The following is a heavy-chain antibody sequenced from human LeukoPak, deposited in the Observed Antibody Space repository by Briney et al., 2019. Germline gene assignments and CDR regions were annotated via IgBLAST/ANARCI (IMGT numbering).Heavy chain of an antibody. J-gene: IGHJ4*02. V-gene: IGHV1-18*01. CDR3: ARDGAPYDYVWGSYRYPDYFDY. D-gene: IGHD3-16*02. CDR1: GYTFTSYG. CDR2: ISAYNGNT. Sequence: ASVKVSCKASGYTFTSYGISWVRQAPGQGLEWMGWISAYNGNTNYAQKLQGRVTMTTDTSTSTAYMELRSLRSDGTAVYYCARDGAPYDYVWGSYRYPDYFDYWGRGTLVTVSS.